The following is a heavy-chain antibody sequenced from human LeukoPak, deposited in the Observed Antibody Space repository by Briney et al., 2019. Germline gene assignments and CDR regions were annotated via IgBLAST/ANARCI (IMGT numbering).Heavy chain of an antibody. D-gene: IGHD6-13*01. Sequence: ASVKLSCKASVYTFTSSGISWVRQSPGPRLEWMGWISAYNGNTNYAQKLQGRVTMTTDTTTSTAYMELRSLRSDDMAVYYCAIPPGSIAAAGRDCWGQGTLVTVSS. V-gene: IGHV1-18*03. CDR1: VYTFTSSG. CDR2: ISAYNGNT. J-gene: IGHJ4*02. CDR3: AIPPGSIAAAGRDC.